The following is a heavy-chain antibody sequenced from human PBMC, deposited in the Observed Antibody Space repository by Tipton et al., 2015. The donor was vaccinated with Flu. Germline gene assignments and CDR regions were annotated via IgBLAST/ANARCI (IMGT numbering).Heavy chain of an antibody. CDR3: ARLPLGAVAGEYYYYYMDV. Sequence: TLSLTCTVSGGSISSYYWSWIRQPPGKGLEWIGSIYYSGSTYYNPSLKSRVTISVDTSKNQFSLKLSSVTAADTAVYYCARLPLGAVAGEYYYYYMDVWGKGTTVTVSS. J-gene: IGHJ6*03. CDR2: IYYSGST. CDR1: GGSISSYY. V-gene: IGHV4-39*01. D-gene: IGHD6-19*01.